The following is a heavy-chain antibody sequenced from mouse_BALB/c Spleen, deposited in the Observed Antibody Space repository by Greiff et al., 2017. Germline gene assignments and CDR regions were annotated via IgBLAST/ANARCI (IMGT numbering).Heavy chain of an antibody. CDR2: INPSSGYT. D-gene: IGHD1-1*01. V-gene: IGHV1S26*01. CDR3: ARWDYYGSSFYFDY. J-gene: IGHJ2*01. CDR1: GYTFTSYT. Sequence: VQLQQSGAELVRSGASVKMSCKASGYTFTSYTMHWVKQRPGQGLEWIGYINPSSGYTNYNQKFKDKATLTADKSSSTAYMQLSSLTSEDSAVYYCARWDYYGSSFYFDYWGQGTTLTVSS.